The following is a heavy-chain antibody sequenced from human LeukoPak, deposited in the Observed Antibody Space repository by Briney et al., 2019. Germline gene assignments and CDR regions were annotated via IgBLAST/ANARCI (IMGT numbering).Heavy chain of an antibody. J-gene: IGHJ4*02. D-gene: IGHD2-2*01. V-gene: IGHV3-74*01. CDR3: ARDMHGPRDY. CDR2: IDPAGSTT. CDR1: GLSNYW. Sequence: GGSLRLSCAASGLSNYWVHWVRQAPGKGLVWVSRIDPAGSTTNYADSVKGRFTISRDNAKNTLYLQMNSLRAEDTAVYYCARDMHGPRDYWGQGTLVTVSS.